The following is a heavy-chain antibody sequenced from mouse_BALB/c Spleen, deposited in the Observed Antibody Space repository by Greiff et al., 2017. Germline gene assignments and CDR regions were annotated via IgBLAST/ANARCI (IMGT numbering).Heavy chain of an antibody. D-gene: IGHD2-4*01. CDR2: INPDSSTI. Sequence: DVKLVESGGGLVQPGGSLKLSCAASGFDFSRYWMSWVRQAPGKGLEWNGEINPDSSTINYTPSLKDKFIISRDNAKNTLYLQMSKVRSEDTALYYCARDYDYDEEGFAYWGQGTLVTVSA. J-gene: IGHJ3*01. CDR1: GFDFSRYW. V-gene: IGHV4-1*02. CDR3: ARDYDYDEEGFAY.